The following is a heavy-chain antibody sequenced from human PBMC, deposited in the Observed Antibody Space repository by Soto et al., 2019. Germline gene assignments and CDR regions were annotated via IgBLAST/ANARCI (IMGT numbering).Heavy chain of an antibody. D-gene: IGHD5-12*01. CDR1: GFTFSSYW. Sequence: GGSLRLSCAASGFTFSSYWMSWVRQAPGKGLEWVANIKQDGSEKYYVDSVKGRFTISRDNAKNSLYLQMNSLRAEDTAVYYCARDPPAVPKWLLFMDVWGKGTTVTVSS. J-gene: IGHJ6*03. V-gene: IGHV3-7*01. CDR2: IKQDGSEK. CDR3: ARDPPAVPKWLLFMDV.